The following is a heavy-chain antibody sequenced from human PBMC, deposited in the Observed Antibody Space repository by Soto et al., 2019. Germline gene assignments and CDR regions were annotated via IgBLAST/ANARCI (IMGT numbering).Heavy chain of an antibody. CDR1: GFTFAKYA. Sequence: EVQLVESGGALVQPGGSLRLSCVGSGFTFAKYAMSWVRQAPGQGLEWISAVSDNGEDTYYVDSVRGRFTISRDNSQNTLYLQMNTLRADDTATYYCAFRGAAGLAVWFDYWGQGALVTVSS. D-gene: IGHD2-8*02. V-gene: IGHV3-23*04. CDR2: VSDNGEDT. J-gene: IGHJ4*02. CDR3: AFRGAAGLAVWFDY.